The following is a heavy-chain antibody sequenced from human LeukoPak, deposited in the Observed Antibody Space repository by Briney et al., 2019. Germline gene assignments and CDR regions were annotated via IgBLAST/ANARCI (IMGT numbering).Heavy chain of an antibody. CDR2: ISQDGSKR. CDR1: GLTFSSHP. D-gene: IGHD6-13*01. CDR3: VREPGPGYFDY. V-gene: IGHV3-30-3*01. J-gene: IGHJ4*02. Sequence: PGGSLRLSCAASGLTFSSHPMHWVRQAPGKGLEWVAVISQDGSKRHYTDSVKGCFIISRDNSRNTLYLQMNSLRAEDTAVYYCVREPGPGYFDYWGQGTLVTVSS.